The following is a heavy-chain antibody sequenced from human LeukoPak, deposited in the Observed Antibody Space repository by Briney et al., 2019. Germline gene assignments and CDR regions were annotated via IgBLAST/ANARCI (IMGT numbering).Heavy chain of an antibody. D-gene: IGHD1-1*01. J-gene: IGHJ6*02. CDR1: GFSLRTGGMR. Sequence: SGPALLKPTRTLTLTFTFSGFSLRTGGMRVGWIRQPPGKGLEWICYIYYRGSTYYNPSLKSRGTISGDTSKNQFSLKLSSVTAADTAVYYCASGYFALLYGMDVWGQGTTVTVSS. CDR3: ASGYFALLYGMDV. V-gene: IGHV4-31*03. CDR2: IYYRGST.